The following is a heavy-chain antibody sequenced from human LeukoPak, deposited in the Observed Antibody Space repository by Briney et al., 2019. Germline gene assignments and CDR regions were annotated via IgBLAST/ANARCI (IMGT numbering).Heavy chain of an antibody. D-gene: IGHD3-10*01. CDR1: GLAFSNYE. CDR3: ARGAFRGVGSRNNYVAY. Sequence: PGGSLRLSCTASGLAFSNYEMNWVRQAPGEGLEWVSYISSSGSNIYYADSVKGRFTISRDNAKNSLYLQMNNLRAEDTAVYYCARGAFRGVGSRNNYVAYWGQGTLVTVAS. V-gene: IGHV3-48*03. CDR2: ISSSGSNI. J-gene: IGHJ4*02.